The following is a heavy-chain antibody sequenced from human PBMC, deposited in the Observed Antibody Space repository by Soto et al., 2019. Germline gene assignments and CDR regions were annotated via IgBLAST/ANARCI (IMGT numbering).Heavy chain of an antibody. D-gene: IGHD6-13*01. Sequence: GGSLRLSCAASGFTFSSYSMNWVRQAPGKGLEWVSYISSSSSTIYYADSVKGRFTISRDNAKNSLYLQMNSLRAEDTAVYYCGASSWHLVDYWGQGTLVTVSS. V-gene: IGHV3-48*01. J-gene: IGHJ4*02. CDR3: GASSWHLVDY. CDR2: ISSSSSTI. CDR1: GFTFSSYS.